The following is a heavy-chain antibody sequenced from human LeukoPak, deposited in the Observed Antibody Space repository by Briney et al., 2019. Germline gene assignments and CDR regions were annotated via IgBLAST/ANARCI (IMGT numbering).Heavy chain of an antibody. D-gene: IGHD3-3*01. CDR3: ARADAYDFWTNWFDP. CDR2: IYYSGST. V-gene: IGHV4-59*01. Sequence: SETLSLTSTVSGGSISSYYWSWIRQPPGKGLEWIGYIYYSGSTNYNPSLKSRVTISVDTSKNQFSLKLSSVTAADTAVYYCARADAYDFWTNWFDPWGQGTLVTVSS. J-gene: IGHJ5*02. CDR1: GGSISSYY.